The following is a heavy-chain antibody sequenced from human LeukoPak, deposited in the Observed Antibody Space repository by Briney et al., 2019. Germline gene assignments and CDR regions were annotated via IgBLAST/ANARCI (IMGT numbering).Heavy chain of an antibody. CDR1: GYTLTDYY. CDR3: ARDMGRYSGYDYDY. V-gene: IGHV1-2*02. Sequence: ASVKVSCKTSGYTLTDYYLHWVRQAPGQGLEWVGWIHPNTGATHHAQKFRGRLTMTRDTSISTVYMELTRLRSDDTAVYYCARDMGRYSGYDYDYWGQGTLVTASS. J-gene: IGHJ4*02. CDR2: IHPNTGAT. D-gene: IGHD5-12*01.